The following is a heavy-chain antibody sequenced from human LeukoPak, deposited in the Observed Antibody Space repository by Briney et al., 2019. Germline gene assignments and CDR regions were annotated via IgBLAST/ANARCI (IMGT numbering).Heavy chain of an antibody. J-gene: IGHJ4*02. CDR2: IYYTGST. CDR1: GGSIRSYY. CDR3: ARRLYGSGSSRYYFDY. V-gene: IGHV4-59*12. Sequence: SETLSLTCTVSGGSIRSYYWSWIRQPPGKGLEWIGYIYYTGSTNYNPSLKSRVTISVDTSKNQFSLKLSSVTAADTAVYYCARRLYGSGSSRYYFDYWGQGTLVTVSS. D-gene: IGHD3-10*01.